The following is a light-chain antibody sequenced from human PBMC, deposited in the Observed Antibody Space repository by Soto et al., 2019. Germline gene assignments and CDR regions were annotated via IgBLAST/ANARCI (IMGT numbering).Light chain of an antibody. CDR1: RSNIGSNT. Sequence: QSALTQPPSASGTPGQRVTISCSGSRSNIGSNTINWYQQLPGTAPKLLIYSDNQRPSGVPDRFCGSKSGTSASLAISGLQSENEADYYCASWDDSLNGWVFGGGTKLTVL. CDR3: ASWDDSLNGWV. J-gene: IGLJ3*02. CDR2: SDN. V-gene: IGLV1-44*01.